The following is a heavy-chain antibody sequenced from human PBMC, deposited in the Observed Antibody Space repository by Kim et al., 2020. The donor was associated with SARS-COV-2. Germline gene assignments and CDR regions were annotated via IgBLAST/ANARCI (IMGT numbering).Heavy chain of an antibody. Sequence: ASVKVSCKGSGYTFTDYYIHWVRQAPGQGLEWMGRINPKSGGRDYARKFQGRVIMTRDTSISTAYMELSRLRSDDTAVYYCARDGTIIGDYWGQGTLVTVSS. CDR2: INPKSGGR. CDR1: GYTFTDYY. D-gene: IGHD3-22*01. V-gene: IGHV1-2*06. J-gene: IGHJ4*02. CDR3: ARDGTIIGDY.